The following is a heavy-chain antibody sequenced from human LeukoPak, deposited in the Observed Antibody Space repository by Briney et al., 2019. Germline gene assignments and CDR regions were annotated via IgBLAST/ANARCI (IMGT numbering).Heavy chain of an antibody. D-gene: IGHD3-22*01. CDR3: ARDNDSSGYVGFPFDY. V-gene: IGHV1-69*13. Sequence: SVKVSCKASGGTFSSYAISWVRQAPGQGLEWMGGIIPIFGTANYAQKFQGRVTITADESTSTAHMELSSLRSEDTAVYYCARDNDSSGYVGFPFDYWGQGTLVTVSS. CDR1: GGTFSSYA. J-gene: IGHJ4*02. CDR2: IIPIFGTA.